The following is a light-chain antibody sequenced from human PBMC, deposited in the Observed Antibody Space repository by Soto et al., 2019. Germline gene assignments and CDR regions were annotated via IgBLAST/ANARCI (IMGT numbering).Light chain of an antibody. Sequence: QSVLTQPPSASGTPGQRVTISCSGSSSNIGSNTVNWYQQITGTAPKLLISNDNQRPSGVPDRFSGSKSGTSGSLAISGLQSEDEGDYHCAAWDDSLNGHVVFGGGTKLTVL. CDR1: SSNIGSNT. CDR3: AAWDDSLNGHVV. CDR2: NDN. J-gene: IGLJ2*01. V-gene: IGLV1-44*01.